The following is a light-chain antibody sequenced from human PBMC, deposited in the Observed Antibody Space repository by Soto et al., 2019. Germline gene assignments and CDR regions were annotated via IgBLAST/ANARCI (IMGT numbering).Light chain of an antibody. J-gene: IGKJ4*01. V-gene: IGKV1-39*01. Sequence: DIKMTQSPSSLSASVGARVTINCRASQSISTYLHWYQQKQGKAPNIIIYAASTLQSGVPSRFSGSGSGTDCTLTISSLQPEDVATYFCQHGYSTPLTLGGGTKVDI. CDR1: QSISTY. CDR2: AAS. CDR3: QHGYSTPLT.